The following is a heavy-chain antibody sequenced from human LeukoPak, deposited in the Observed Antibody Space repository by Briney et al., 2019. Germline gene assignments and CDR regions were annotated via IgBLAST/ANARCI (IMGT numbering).Heavy chain of an antibody. CDR1: GFPFSGYE. Sequence: PGGSLRLSCAASGFPFSGYEVNWVRQAPGKGLVWIAYISSSGNEVHYDMSVKGRFTISRDNALNSVDLQMNSLRDEDTATYYCARGARFFGSGSYWGQGTLVTVSS. D-gene: IGHD3-10*01. J-gene: IGHJ4*02. V-gene: IGHV3-48*03. CDR3: ARGARFFGSGSY. CDR2: ISSSGNEV.